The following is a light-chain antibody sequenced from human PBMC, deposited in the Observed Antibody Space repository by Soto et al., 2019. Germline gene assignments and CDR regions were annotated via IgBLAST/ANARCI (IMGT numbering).Light chain of an antibody. J-gene: IGLJ1*01. CDR2: DVS. CDR3: CSYAGGDV. V-gene: IGLV2-11*01. Sequence: QSALTQPRSVSGSPGQSVTISCTGTSRDVGGYNYVSWYQQHPGKAPKLMIYDVSKRPSGVPDRFSGSKSGNTASLTISGLQAEDEADYYCCSYAGGDVFGTGTKLTVL. CDR1: SRDVGGYNY.